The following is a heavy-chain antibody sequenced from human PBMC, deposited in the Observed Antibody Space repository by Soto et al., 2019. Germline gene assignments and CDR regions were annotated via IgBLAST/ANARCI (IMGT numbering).Heavy chain of an antibody. CDR3: ARDLRPTIFGEVGLDYYYYYMDV. CDR1: GGSISSYY. V-gene: IGHV4-59*01. Sequence: SETLSLTCTVSGGSISSYYWSWIRQPPGKGLEWIGYIYYSGSTNYNPSLKSRVTISVDTSKNQFSLKLSSVTAADTAVYYCARDLRPTIFGEVGLDYYYYYMDVWGKGTTVTVSS. D-gene: IGHD3-3*01. J-gene: IGHJ6*03. CDR2: IYYSGST.